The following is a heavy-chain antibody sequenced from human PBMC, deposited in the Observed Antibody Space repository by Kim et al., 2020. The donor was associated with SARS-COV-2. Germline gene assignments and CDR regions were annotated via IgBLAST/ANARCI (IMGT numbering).Heavy chain of an antibody. Sequence: NPPRKSRVTISVDTSKNQFSLKLSSVTAADTAVYYCARGRGIAAARPPDYWGQGTLVTVSS. V-gene: IGHV4-34*01. J-gene: IGHJ4*02. D-gene: IGHD6-13*01. CDR3: ARGRGIAAARPPDY.